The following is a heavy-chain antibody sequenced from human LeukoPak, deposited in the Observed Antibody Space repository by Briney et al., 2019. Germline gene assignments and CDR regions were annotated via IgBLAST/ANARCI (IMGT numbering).Heavy chain of an antibody. Sequence: ESLQIFCKGSGYSVTNYWIGWVRQMPGTGLEWMGIIYPGDSDTRYSPSFQGQVTISADKSISTAYLQWSSLKASDTAMYYCARNSIGGATQSPFDIWGQGTMVTVSS. D-gene: IGHD1-26*01. V-gene: IGHV5-51*01. CDR3: ARNSIGGATQSPFDI. J-gene: IGHJ3*02. CDR2: IYPGDSDT. CDR1: GYSVTNYW.